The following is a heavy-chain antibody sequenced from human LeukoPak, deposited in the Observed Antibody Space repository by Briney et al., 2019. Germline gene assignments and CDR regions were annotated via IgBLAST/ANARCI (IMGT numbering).Heavy chain of an antibody. J-gene: IGHJ4*02. V-gene: IGHV3-48*01. CDR3: ARNHVAVAGTDFDY. Sequence: PGGSLRLSCAASGFTFSNYSMNWVRQAPGKGLEWVSYISSSSSTIYYADSVKGRFTISRDNAKNSLYLQMNSLRAEDTAVYYCARNHVAVAGTDFDYWGQGTLVTVSS. CDR1: GFTFSNYS. D-gene: IGHD6-19*01. CDR2: ISSSSSTI.